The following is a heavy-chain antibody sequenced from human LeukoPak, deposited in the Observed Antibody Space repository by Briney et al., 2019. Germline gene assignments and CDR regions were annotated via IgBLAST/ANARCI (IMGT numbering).Heavy chain of an antibody. CDR1: GFTFRNAW. CDR2: ISSSSSYI. CDR3: AREGREMATIEGFH. D-gene: IGHD5-24*01. Sequence: PGGSLRLSCAASGFTFRNAWMSWVRQAPGKGLEWVSSISSSSSYIYYADSVKGRFTISRDNAKNSLYLQMNSLRAEDTAVYYCAREGREMATIEGFHWGQGTLVTVSS. V-gene: IGHV3-21*01. J-gene: IGHJ4*02.